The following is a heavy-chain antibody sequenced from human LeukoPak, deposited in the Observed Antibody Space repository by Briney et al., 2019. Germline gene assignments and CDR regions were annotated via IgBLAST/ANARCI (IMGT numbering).Heavy chain of an antibody. V-gene: IGHV4-39*07. J-gene: IGHJ4*02. CDR3: ARFSGYSGYDYPYYFDY. D-gene: IGHD5-12*01. CDR1: GGSISSSSYY. CDR2: INHSGST. Sequence: SETLSLTCTVSGGSISSSSYYWSWIRQPPGKGLEWIGEINHSGSTNYNPSLKSRVTISVDTSKNQFSLKLSSVTAAGTAVYYCARFSGYSGYDYPYYFDYWGQGALVTVSS.